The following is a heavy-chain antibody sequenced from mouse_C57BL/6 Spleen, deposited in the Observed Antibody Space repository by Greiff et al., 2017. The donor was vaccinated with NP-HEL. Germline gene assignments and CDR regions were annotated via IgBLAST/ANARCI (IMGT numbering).Heavy chain of an antibody. D-gene: IGHD2-3*01. V-gene: IGHV1-31*01. CDR1: GYSFTGYY. CDR3: AREKIYDGYYGGMDY. CDR2: IYPYNGVS. J-gene: IGHJ4*01. Sequence: EVMLVESGPELVKPGASVKISCKASGYSFTGYYMHWVKQSHGNILDWIGYIYPYNGVSSYNQKFKGKATLTVDKSSSTAYMELRSLTSEDSAVYYCAREKIYDGYYGGMDYWGQGTSVTVSS.